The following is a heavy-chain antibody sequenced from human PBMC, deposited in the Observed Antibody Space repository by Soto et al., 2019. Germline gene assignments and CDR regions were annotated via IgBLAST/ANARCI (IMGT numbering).Heavy chain of an antibody. V-gene: IGHV3-21*01. CDR3: AGGGYSYGHFDY. J-gene: IGHJ4*02. Sequence: SGGSLRLSCAASGFTFSSYSMNWVRQAPGKGLEWVSSISSSSSYIYYADSVKGRFTISRDNAKNSLYLQMNSLRAEDTAVYYCAGGGYSYGHFDYWGQGTLVTVS. CDR2: ISSSSSYI. D-gene: IGHD5-18*01. CDR1: GFTFSSYS.